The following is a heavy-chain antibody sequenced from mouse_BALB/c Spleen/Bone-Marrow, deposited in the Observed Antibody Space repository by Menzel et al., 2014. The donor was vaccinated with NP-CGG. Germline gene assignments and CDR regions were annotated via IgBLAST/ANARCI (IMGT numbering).Heavy chain of an antibody. CDR3: ARGDYFDY. V-gene: IGHV1-9*01. CDR2: ILPGSGST. J-gene: IGHJ2*01. CDR1: GYTFSSYW. Sequence: VKLQESGAELMKPGASVKISCKATGYTFSSYWIEWVKQRPGHGLEWIGEILPGSGSTNYNEKFKGKATFTADTSSNTAYMRLSSLTSEDSVVYYCARGDYFDYWGQGTTLTVSS.